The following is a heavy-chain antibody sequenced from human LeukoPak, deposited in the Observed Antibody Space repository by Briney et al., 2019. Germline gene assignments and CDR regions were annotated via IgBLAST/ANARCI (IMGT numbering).Heavy chain of an antibody. CDR1: GFTFSSYG. Sequence: GGSLRLSCAASGFTFSSYGMRWVRQAPGKGLEWVSSISTSSSYIYYADSVKGRFTISRDNSKNTLYLQMNSLRAEDTAVYYCATQSDAFDIWGQGTMVTVSS. CDR2: ISTSSSYI. J-gene: IGHJ3*02. V-gene: IGHV3-21*01. CDR3: ATQSDAFDI.